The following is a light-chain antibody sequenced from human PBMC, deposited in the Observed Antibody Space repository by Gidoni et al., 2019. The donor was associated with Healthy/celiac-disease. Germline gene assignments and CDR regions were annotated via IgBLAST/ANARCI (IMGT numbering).Light chain of an antibody. CDR3: QQYYSTLALT. V-gene: IGKV4-1*01. CDR1: RSVLYSSNNKNY. J-gene: IGKJ4*01. Sequence: DVVRTQAPNSLAVSLGERATINCKSSRSVLYSSNNKNYLAWYHQKPGQPPKLLIYWASTRESWVPDRFSGSGSGTDFTLTISSLQAEDVAVYYCQQYYSTLALTFGGGTKVEIK. CDR2: WAS.